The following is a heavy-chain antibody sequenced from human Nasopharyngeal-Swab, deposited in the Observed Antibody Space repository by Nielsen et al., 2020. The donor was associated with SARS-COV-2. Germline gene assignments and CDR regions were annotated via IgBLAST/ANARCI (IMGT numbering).Heavy chain of an antibody. CDR3: ASAPSIAVAAGYGMDV. CDR1: GFTFSSYA. V-gene: IGHV3-30-3*01. Sequence: GGSLRLSCAASGFTFSSYAMHWVRQAPGKGLEWVAVISYDGSNKYYADSVKGRFTISRDNSKNTLYLQMNSLRAEETAVYYCASAPSIAVAAGYGMDVWGQGTTVTVSS. CDR2: ISYDGSNK. J-gene: IGHJ6*02. D-gene: IGHD6-19*01.